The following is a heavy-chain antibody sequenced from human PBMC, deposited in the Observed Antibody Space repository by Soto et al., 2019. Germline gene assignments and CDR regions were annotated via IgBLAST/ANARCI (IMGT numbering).Heavy chain of an antibody. CDR1: GGSISSSSYY. V-gene: IGHV4-39*01. J-gene: IGHJ6*03. CDR3: ASRTMTTVTTSFYYYYMDV. Sequence: SQTLSLTCTVSGGSISSSSYYWGWIRQPPGKGLEWIGSIYYSGSTYYNPSLKSRVTISVDTSKNQFSLKLSSVTAADTAVYYCASRTMTTVTTSFYYYYMDVWGKGTTVTVSS. CDR2: IYYSGST. D-gene: IGHD4-17*01.